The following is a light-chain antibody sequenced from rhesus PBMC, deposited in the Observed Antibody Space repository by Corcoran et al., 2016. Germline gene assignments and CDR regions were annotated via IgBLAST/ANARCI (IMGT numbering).Light chain of an antibody. Sequence: QAALTQPPSVSGSPGQSVTMSCTGTSSDIGLYNYVSWYQQHPGKAPQLRIYDVTKRPPGGSDRFSGSKSGNTASLTISGLQIEDEADYYCSSYADTNIFVFGSGTRLTVL. CDR1: SSDIGLYNY. J-gene: IGLJ1*01. V-gene: IGLV2-23*01. CDR2: DVT. CDR3: SSYADTNIFV.